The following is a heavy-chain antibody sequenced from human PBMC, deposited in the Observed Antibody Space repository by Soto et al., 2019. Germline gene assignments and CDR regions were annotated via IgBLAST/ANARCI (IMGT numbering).Heavy chain of an antibody. D-gene: IGHD2-2*02. CDR3: AKAAYTLPTEN. J-gene: IGHJ4*02. V-gene: IGHV3-23*01. CDR2: ISGSGNSI. CDR1: GFTFSTYA. Sequence: EVQLLESGGGLVQPGGSLRLSCAASGFTFSTYAMNWVRQAPGKGLEWVSGISGSGNSINYAESVKGRFTISRDNSKNTVYLQMNRLRVDDTAVYYCAKAAYTLPTENWGQGTLVTVSS.